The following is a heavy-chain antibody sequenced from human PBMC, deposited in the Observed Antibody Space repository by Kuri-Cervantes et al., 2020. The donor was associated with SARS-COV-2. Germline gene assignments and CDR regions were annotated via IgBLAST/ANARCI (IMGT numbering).Heavy chain of an antibody. V-gene: IGHV1-46*01. CDR2: INPSGGST. D-gene: IGHD2-2*01. Sequence: ASVKVSCKASGYTFTSYYMHWVRQAPGQGLEWMGIINPSGGSTSYAQKFQGRVTMTGDTSTSTVYMELSSLRSDDTAVYYCAREGYCSSTSCQIFDYWGQGTLVTVSS. CDR3: AREGYCSSTSCQIFDY. J-gene: IGHJ4*02. CDR1: GYTFTSYY.